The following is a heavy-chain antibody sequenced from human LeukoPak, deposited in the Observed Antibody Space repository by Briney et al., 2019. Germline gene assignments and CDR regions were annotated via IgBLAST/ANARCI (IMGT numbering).Heavy chain of an antibody. CDR3: ARLHDGYRYGADY. D-gene: IGHD5-18*01. CDR1: VGPISSYY. CDR2: IYSSGST. J-gene: IGHJ4*02. Sequence: SETLSLTCTVSVGPISSYYWRWIRQPPGKGLEWIGYIYSSGSTNYNPALKSRVTITADTNKNQFPLKLSPVTAADTAVYYCARLHDGYRYGADYWGQGTLVTAS. V-gene: IGHV4-59*08.